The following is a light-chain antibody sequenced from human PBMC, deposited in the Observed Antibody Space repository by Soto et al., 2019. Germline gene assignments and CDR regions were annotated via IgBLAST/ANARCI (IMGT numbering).Light chain of an antibody. J-gene: IGLJ1*01. V-gene: IGLV2-14*01. CDR2: DVS. CDR1: SSDVGGYNY. Sequence: QSAPTQPASVSGSPGQSITISCTGTSSDVGGYNYVSWYQQPPGKAPKLIIYDVSHRPSGISNRFSGSKSGNTASLTISGLQAEDETDYYCTSYTSGGTLFVFGTGTKLTVL. CDR3: TSYTSGGTLFV.